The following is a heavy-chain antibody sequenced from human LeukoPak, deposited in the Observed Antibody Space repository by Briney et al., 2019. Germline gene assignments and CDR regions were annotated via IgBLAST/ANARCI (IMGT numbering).Heavy chain of an antibody. CDR1: GYTFTSYG. D-gene: IGHD6-13*01. CDR2: INAGNGNT. CDR3: ARGGIAAAVPHY. J-gene: IGHJ4*02. V-gene: IGHV1-3*03. Sequence: GASVKVSCKASGYTFTSYGISWVRQAPGQRLEWMGWINAGNGNTKYSQEFQGRVTITRDTSASTAYMELSSLRSEDVAVYYCARGGIAAAVPHYWGQGTLVTVSS.